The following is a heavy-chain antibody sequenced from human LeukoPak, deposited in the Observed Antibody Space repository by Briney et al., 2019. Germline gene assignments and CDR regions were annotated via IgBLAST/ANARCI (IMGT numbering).Heavy chain of an antibody. CDR2: IYYSGST. V-gene: IGHV4-61*08. J-gene: IGHJ4*02. Sequence: PSETLSLTCAVSGGSISSGGYSWSWIRQPPGTGLEWIGYIYYSGSTNYNPSLKSRVTISVDTSKNQFSLKLSSVTAADTAVYYCARQFRVPAAPDEHHFDYWGQGTLVTVSS. D-gene: IGHD2-2*01. CDR3: ARQFRVPAAPDEHHFDY. CDR1: GGSISSGGYS.